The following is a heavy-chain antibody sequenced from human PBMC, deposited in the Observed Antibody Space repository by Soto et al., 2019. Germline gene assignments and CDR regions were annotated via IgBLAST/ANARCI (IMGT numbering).Heavy chain of an antibody. V-gene: IGHV4-34*01. CDR2: INHSGNS. J-gene: IGHJ5*01. CDR1: GGSFSAYW. D-gene: IGHD6-19*01. Sequence: ASETLSLTCAVYGGSFSAYWWNWIRQPPGKGLEWIGEINHSGNSNCNPSLKSRVTISVDASKNWLSLKLSSVTAADTAVYYCARGDEAAVARYWFDSWGQGTLVTVS. CDR3: ARGDEAAVARYWFDS.